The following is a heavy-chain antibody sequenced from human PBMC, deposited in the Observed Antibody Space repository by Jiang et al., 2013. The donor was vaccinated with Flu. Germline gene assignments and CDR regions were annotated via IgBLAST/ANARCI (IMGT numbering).Heavy chain of an antibody. J-gene: IGHJ5*02. V-gene: IGHV2-70*11. D-gene: IGHD1-26*01. CDR2: IDWDDDK. CDR1: GFSLSSSGMC. Sequence: KPTQTLTLTCTFSGFSLSSSGMCVSWIRQPPGKALGWLARIDWDDDKYYITSLKTRLTISKDTSKNQVVLRMTNVDPVDTATYYCARIRRGSYYEKWFDAWGQGTLVTVSS. CDR3: ARIRRGSYYEKWFDA.